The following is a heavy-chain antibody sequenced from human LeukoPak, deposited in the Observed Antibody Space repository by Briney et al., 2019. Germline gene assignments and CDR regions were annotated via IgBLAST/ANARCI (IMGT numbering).Heavy chain of an antibody. D-gene: IGHD1-26*01. Sequence: QPGGSLRLSCAASGFSFTTYGMHWVRQAPGKGREWVTFMQYDGSEEYYADSVKGRFTISRDNSKNTLYLQMDSLRGEDTAVYYCAGKAATYYFVYWGQGTLVTVSS. J-gene: IGHJ4*02. CDR2: MQYDGSEE. CDR3: AGKAATYYFVY. V-gene: IGHV3-30*02. CDR1: GFSFTTYG.